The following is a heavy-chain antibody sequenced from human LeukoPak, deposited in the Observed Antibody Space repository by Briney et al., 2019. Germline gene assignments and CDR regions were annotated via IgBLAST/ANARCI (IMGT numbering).Heavy chain of an antibody. D-gene: IGHD2-2*01. CDR3: ARLGIGVVPSAMLGDYYFDY. V-gene: IGHV4-59*08. Sequence: PSETLSLTCTVSGGSISSYYWSWIRQPPGKGLEWIGYIYYSGSTNYNPSLKSRVTISVDTSNNQFSLKLTSVTAADTAVYYCARLGIGVVPSAMLGDYYFDYWGQGTLVTVSS. CDR1: GGSISSYY. J-gene: IGHJ4*02. CDR2: IYYSGST.